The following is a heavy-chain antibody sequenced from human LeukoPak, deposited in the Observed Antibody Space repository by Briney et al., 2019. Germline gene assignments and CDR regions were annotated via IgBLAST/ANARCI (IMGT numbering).Heavy chain of an antibody. J-gene: IGHJ4*02. CDR3: ARLAADSNDY. CDR2: IYHSGST. V-gene: IGHV4-4*02. D-gene: IGHD2-15*01. Sequence: SETLSLTCAVSGGSISSSNWYSWVRQSPGKGLEWIGEIYHSGSTNYNPSLKSRVTISVDKSKSHFSLNVNSVTAADTAVYYCARLAADSNDYWGQGTLVTVSS. CDR1: GGSISSSNW.